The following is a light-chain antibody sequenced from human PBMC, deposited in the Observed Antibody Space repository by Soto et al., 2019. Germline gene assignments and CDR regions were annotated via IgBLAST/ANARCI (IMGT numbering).Light chain of an antibody. Sequence: DIRMTQSPSSVSASVGDRVTITCRASQYISSWLAWYQQKPGKAPQLLIYAASSLQSGVPSRFSGSGSGTDFTLTISSLQPEDFATYYCLQSNSFPHTFGQGTKLEIK. V-gene: IGKV1-12*01. CDR2: AAS. CDR3: LQSNSFPHT. CDR1: QYISSW. J-gene: IGKJ2*01.